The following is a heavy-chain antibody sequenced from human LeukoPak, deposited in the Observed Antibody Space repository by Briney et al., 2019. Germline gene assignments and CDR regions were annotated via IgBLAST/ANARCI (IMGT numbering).Heavy chain of an antibody. CDR1: GGTFSSYA. Sequence: ASVKVSCKASGGTFSSYAISWVRQAPGQGLEWMGGIIPIFGTANYAQKFQGRVTITTDESTSTAYIELSSLRSEDTAVYYCARDDQQSWNVLNYWGQGTLVTVSS. D-gene: IGHD1-1*01. CDR3: ARDDQQSWNVLNY. V-gene: IGHV1-69*05. J-gene: IGHJ4*02. CDR2: IIPIFGTA.